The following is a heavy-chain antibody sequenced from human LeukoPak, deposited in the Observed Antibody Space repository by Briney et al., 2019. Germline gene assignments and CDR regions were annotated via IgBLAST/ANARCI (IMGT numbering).Heavy chain of an antibody. CDR3: ARDLHPQQTNTFDV. D-gene: IGHD2-8*01. Sequence: ASVKVSCKASGYTFTGYYMHWVRQAPGQGLEWMGWINPNSGGTNYAQKFQGRVTMTRDTSINTAFMDLSRLSSDDTAIYYCARDLHPQQTNTFDVWSQGTIVTVSS. CDR2: INPNSGGT. V-gene: IGHV1-2*02. CDR1: GYTFTGYY. J-gene: IGHJ3*01.